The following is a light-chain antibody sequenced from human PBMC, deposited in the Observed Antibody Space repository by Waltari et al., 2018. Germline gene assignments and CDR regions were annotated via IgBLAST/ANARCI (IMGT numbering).Light chain of an antibody. J-gene: IGKJ5*01. Sequence: DIQMTQSPSSLSASVGDRVTITCQASQGINKYLHWYQQKPGKPPNLLIYDASNLETGVPSRFSGSGSGRHFTLTISSLQPEDIATYYCQQYGNLPPSVTFGQGTRLEIK. CDR2: DAS. CDR1: QGINKY. CDR3: QQYGNLPPSVT. V-gene: IGKV1-33*01.